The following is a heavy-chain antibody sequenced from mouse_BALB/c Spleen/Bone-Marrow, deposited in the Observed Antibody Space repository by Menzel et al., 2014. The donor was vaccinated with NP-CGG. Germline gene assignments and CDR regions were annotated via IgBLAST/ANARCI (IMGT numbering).Heavy chain of an antibody. D-gene: IGHD2-4*01. CDR1: GFNIKDTY. V-gene: IGHV14-3*02. Sequence: EVKLVESGAELVKPGASVKLSCTASGFNIKDTYMHWVKQRPEQGLEWIGRIDPANGNTKYDPKFQGKATITADTSSNTAYLQLSSLTSEDTAVCYCAMITTGAWFAYWGQGTLVTVSA. J-gene: IGHJ3*01. CDR2: IDPANGNT. CDR3: AMITTGAWFAY.